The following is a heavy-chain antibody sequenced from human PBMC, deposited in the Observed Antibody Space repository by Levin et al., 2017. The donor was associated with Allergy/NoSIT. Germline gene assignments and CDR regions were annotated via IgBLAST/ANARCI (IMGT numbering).Heavy chain of an antibody. V-gene: IGHV3-33*01. Sequence: GGSLRLSCAASGFTFSSYGMHWVRQAPGKGLEWVAVIWYDGSNKYYADSVKGRFTISRDNSKNTLYLQMNSLRAEDTAVYYCARQSSGWSQPYYFDYWGQGTLVTVSS. D-gene: IGHD6-19*01. CDR3: ARQSSGWSQPYYFDY. CDR2: IWYDGSNK. CDR1: GFTFSSYG. J-gene: IGHJ4*02.